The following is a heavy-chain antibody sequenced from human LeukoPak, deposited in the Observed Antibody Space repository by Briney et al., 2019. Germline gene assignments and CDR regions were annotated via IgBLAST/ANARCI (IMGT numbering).Heavy chain of an antibody. CDR2: IYPGDSDT. Sequence: GESLKISCKGSGYSFTSYWIGWVRQMPGKGLEWMGIIYPGDSDTRYSPSFQGQVTISADKSISTAYLQWSSLKASDTAMYYCARHWVEMATINAFDIWGQGTMATVSS. CDR3: ARHWVEMATINAFDI. J-gene: IGHJ3*02. CDR1: GYSFTSYW. D-gene: IGHD5-24*01. V-gene: IGHV5-51*01.